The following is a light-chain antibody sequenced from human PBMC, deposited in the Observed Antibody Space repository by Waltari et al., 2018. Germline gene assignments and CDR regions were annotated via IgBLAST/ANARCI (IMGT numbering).Light chain of an antibody. Sequence: QSVLTQSPSVSGAPGQRVTISCTGSSSNVGAGSDVQWYQQLPGTAPKLLTSGNPNRPSGVPDRFSASKSGTSASLAITGLQAEDEADYYCQSYDSSLSGWVFGGGTKLTVL. J-gene: IGLJ3*02. CDR2: GNP. V-gene: IGLV1-40*01. CDR3: QSYDSSLSGWV. CDR1: SSNVGAGSD.